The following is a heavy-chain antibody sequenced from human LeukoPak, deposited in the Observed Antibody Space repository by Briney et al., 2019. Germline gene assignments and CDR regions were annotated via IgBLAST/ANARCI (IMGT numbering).Heavy chain of an antibody. CDR2: ISSSSSYI. J-gene: IGHJ4*02. Sequence: KPGGSLRPSCAASGFTFSSYSMNWVRQAPGKGLEWVSSISSSSSYIYYADSVKGRFTISRDNAKNSLYLQMNSLRAEDTAVYYCARDRYDFWSGYYVYWGQGTLVTVSS. CDR1: GFTFSSYS. D-gene: IGHD3-3*01. CDR3: ARDRYDFWSGYYVY. V-gene: IGHV3-21*01.